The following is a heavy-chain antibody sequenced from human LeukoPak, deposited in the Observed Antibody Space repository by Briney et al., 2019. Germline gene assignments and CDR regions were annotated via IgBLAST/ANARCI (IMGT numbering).Heavy chain of an antibody. CDR2: ISGSGGST. V-gene: IGHV3-23*01. D-gene: IGHD3-22*01. CDR3: AKDRDYYDSSGYAGTDY. J-gene: IGHJ4*02. Sequence: PGGSLRLSCAASGFTFSSYAMSWVRQAPGKGLEWVSAISGSGGSTYYADSVKGRFTISRDNSKNTLYLQMNSLRAEDTAVYYCAKDRDYYDSSGYAGTDYWGQGTLVTVSS. CDR1: GFTFSSYA.